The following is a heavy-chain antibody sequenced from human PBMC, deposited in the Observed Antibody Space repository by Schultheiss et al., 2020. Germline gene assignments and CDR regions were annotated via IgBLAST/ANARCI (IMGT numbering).Heavy chain of an antibody. CDR1: GGTFSSYA. CDR3: ARDPAAAGSEDYYGMDV. CDR2: IIPIFGTA. D-gene: IGHD6-13*01. Sequence: SVKVSCKASGGTFSSYAISWVRQAPGQGLEWMGGIIPIFGTANYAQKFQGRVTITADESTSTAYMELSSLRSEDTAVYYCARDPAAAGSEDYYGMDVWGQGTTVNVSS. J-gene: IGHJ6*02. V-gene: IGHV1-69*13.